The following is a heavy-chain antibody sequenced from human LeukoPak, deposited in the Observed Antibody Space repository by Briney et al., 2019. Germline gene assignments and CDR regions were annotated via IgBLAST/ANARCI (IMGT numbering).Heavy chain of an antibody. CDR1: SFSLSSYW. J-gene: IGHJ4*02. CDR3: ARGNPLGHF. D-gene: IGHD3-16*01. V-gene: IGHV3-74*01. Sequence: PGGSLRLSCAASSFSLSSYWMHWVRQAPGKGPLWVSHINSDGSRTDYADSVKGRFTISRDNAKNTLYLHMNSLRAEDTAVYYCARGNPLGHFWGQGTLVTVSS. CDR2: INSDGSRT.